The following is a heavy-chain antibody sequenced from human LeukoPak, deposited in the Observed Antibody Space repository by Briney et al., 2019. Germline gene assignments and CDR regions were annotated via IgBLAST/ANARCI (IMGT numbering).Heavy chain of an antibody. CDR3: ARHYGWNPEVDWFDP. J-gene: IGHJ5*02. Sequence: GESLKISCKGSGYSFTSYWIGWVRQMPGKDLEWMGIIYPGDSDTRYSPSFQGQVTISADKSTSTAYLQWSSLKASDTAVYYCARHYGWNPEVDWFDPWGQGTLVTVSS. CDR2: IYPGDSDT. CDR1: GYSFTSYW. V-gene: IGHV5-51*01. D-gene: IGHD1-1*01.